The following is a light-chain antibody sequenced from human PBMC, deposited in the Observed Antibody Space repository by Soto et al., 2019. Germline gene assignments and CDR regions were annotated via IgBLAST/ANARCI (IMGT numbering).Light chain of an antibody. J-gene: IGKJ5*01. CDR1: QDISVY. CDR2: SAS. V-gene: IGKV1-27*01. Sequence: DIQMTQSPSSLFASVGDRVTITCRASQDISVYLAWYQQKPGKVPKLLIYSASTLQSGVPSRFSGSGSGTDFPLPLSRLQAESVATYFCQKFNTAPLTFGQGTRLEIK. CDR3: QKFNTAPLT.